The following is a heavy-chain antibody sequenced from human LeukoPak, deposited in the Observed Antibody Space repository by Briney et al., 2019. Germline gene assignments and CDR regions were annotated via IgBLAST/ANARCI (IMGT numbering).Heavy chain of an antibody. Sequence: GGSLRLSCAASGFTFSTYSMNWVRQAPGKGLEWVPYITSSSSTVFYADSVKGRFTISRDNAKNSLYLQMNSLRAEDTAVYYCARDRDWGLFDFWGQGTLVTVSS. D-gene: IGHD7-27*01. V-gene: IGHV3-48*01. CDR3: ARDRDWGLFDF. CDR2: ITSSSSTV. CDR1: GFTFSTYS. J-gene: IGHJ4*02.